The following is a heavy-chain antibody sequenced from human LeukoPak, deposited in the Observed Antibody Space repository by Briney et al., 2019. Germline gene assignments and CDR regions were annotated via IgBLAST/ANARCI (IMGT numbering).Heavy chain of an antibody. D-gene: IGHD4-17*01. V-gene: IGHV4-59*10. J-gene: IGHJ4*02. CDR1: GGSFSGYY. Sequence: SETLSLTCAVYGGSFSGYYWSWIRQPAGKGLEWIGRIYFSGNTNYNPSLKSRVTMSVDTSKNQFSLKLTSVTAADTAVYYCARHYYGDYYFDYWGQGTLVTVSS. CDR3: ARHYYGDYYFDY. CDR2: IYFSGNT.